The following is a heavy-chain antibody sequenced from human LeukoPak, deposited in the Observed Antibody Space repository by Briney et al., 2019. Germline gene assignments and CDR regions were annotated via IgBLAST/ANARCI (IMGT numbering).Heavy chain of an antibody. Sequence: GGSLRLSCAASGFTFSSYGMHWVRQAPGKGLEWVAVISYDGSNKYYADSVKGRFTISRDNSKNTLYLQMNSLRAEDTAAYYCANYGGNGAFDIWGQGTMVTVSS. CDR3: ANYGGNGAFDI. CDR1: GFTFSSYG. CDR2: ISYDGSNK. D-gene: IGHD4-23*01. V-gene: IGHV3-30*18. J-gene: IGHJ3*02.